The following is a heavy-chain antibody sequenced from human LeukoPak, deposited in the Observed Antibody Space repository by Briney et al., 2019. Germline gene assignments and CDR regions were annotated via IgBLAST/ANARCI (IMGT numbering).Heavy chain of an antibody. J-gene: IGHJ6*03. D-gene: IGHD3-3*01. CDR2: MNPNSGNT. Sequence: ASVKVSCKASGYTFTSYDINWVRQATGQGLEWMGWMNPNSGNTGYAQKFQGRVTMTRSTSISTAYMELSSLRSEDTAVYYCARGSYYDFWSGYYSYYYYMDVWGKGTTVTVSS. V-gene: IGHV1-8*01. CDR1: GYTFTSYD. CDR3: ARGSYYDFWSGYYSYYYYMDV.